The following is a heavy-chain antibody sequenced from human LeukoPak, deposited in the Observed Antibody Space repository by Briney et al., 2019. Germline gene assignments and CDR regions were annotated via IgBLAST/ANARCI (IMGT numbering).Heavy chain of an antibody. J-gene: IGHJ6*03. CDR2: ISGSGGST. V-gene: IGHV3-23*01. CDR1: GFTFSSYT. CDR3: AKGHYYYYYMDV. Sequence: GGSLRLSCAASGFTFSSYTMSWVRQAPGKGLEWVSAISGSGGSTYYADSVKGRFTISRDNSKNTLYLQMNSLRAEDTAVYYCAKGHYYYYYMDVWGKGTTVTISS.